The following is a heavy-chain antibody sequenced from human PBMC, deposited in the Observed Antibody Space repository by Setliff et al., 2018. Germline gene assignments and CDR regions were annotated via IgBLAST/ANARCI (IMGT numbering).Heavy chain of an antibody. D-gene: IGHD3-3*01. Sequence: SETLSLTCTVSGGSISTYYWSWIRQPPGKGLEWIGYVYYSGIANYSPSLKSRLTISVETSKNQFSLKLSSVSAADTAVYYCARMSGFLYMDVWGKGTPVTVSS. CDR1: GGSISTYY. CDR3: ARMSGFLYMDV. J-gene: IGHJ6*03. CDR2: VYYSGIA. V-gene: IGHV4-59*08.